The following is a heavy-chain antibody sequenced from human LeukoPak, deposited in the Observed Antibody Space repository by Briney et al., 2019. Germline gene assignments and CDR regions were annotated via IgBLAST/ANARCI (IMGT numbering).Heavy chain of an antibody. CDR2: ISSSGSII. Sequence: GGSLRLSCAASGFTFSDYYMSWIRQAPGKGLEWVSYISSSGSIIYYTDSVKGRFTISRDNSKNTLYLQMNSLRAEDTAVYYCTSPGAAAGRRYYYYYMDVWGKGTTVTVSS. CDR3: TSPGAAAGRRYYYYYMDV. V-gene: IGHV3-11*01. J-gene: IGHJ6*03. D-gene: IGHD6-13*01. CDR1: GFTFSDYY.